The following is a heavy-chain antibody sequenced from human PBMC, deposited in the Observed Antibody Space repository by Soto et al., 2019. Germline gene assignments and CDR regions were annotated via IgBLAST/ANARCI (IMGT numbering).Heavy chain of an antibody. CDR1: GGSISSGGYY. D-gene: IGHD3-10*01. Sequence: QVQLQESGPGLVKPSQTLSLTCTVSGGSISSGGYYWSWIRQHPGKGLEWIGYIYYSGSTYYNPSLKSRVTIPVDTSKNQSSLKLSSVTAADTAVYYCARDAPDAMVRGGWFDPWGQGTLVTVSS. J-gene: IGHJ5*02. CDR3: ARDAPDAMVRGGWFDP. V-gene: IGHV4-31*03. CDR2: IYYSGST.